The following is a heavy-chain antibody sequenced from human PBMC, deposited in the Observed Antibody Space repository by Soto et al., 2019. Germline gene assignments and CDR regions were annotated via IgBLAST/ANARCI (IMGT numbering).Heavy chain of an antibody. V-gene: IGHV3-30*18. J-gene: IGHJ3*01. Sequence: QVQLVESGGGVVQPGRSLRLSCAASGFTFSSSAMHWVRQAPGKGPEWVGVISFGGSNKYYADSVKGRFTISRDNSKNTLYLQMNSLRAEDTAVYYCAKPRLTMIVVDAFDVWGQGTVVTVSS. CDR2: ISFGGSNK. CDR1: GFTFSSSA. D-gene: IGHD3-22*01. CDR3: AKPRLTMIVVDAFDV.